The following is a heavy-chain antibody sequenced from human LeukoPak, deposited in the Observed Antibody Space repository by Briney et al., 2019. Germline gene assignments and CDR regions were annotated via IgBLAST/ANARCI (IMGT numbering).Heavy chain of an antibody. Sequence: PGESLQISCKGSGYSFTSYWIGWVRQLPGKGLEWMGIIYPGDSDTRYSPSFQGQVTISAAKSISTSYLQWSSLKASDTAMYYCARQRYYYGSGSPYYFDYWGQGTLVTVSS. V-gene: IGHV5-51*01. CDR2: IYPGDSDT. CDR3: ARQRYYYGSGSPYYFDY. J-gene: IGHJ4*02. D-gene: IGHD3-10*01. CDR1: GYSFTSYW.